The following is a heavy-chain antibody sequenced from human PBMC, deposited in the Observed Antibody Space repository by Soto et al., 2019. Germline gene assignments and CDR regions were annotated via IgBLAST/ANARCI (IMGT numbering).Heavy chain of an antibody. Sequence: QVQVVQSGVEVRRPGSSVKVSCKASGDTFKNCVISWVRQAPGQGLEWMGGIIPLFGTTDFAQRFQCRLTIPTDESTTTADMELSRLRSEDTATYYCAAELGFGKLSVVWGQGTTVIVSS. J-gene: IGHJ6*02. CDR1: GDTFKNCV. CDR2: IIPLFGTT. CDR3: AAELGFGKLSVV. D-gene: IGHD3-10*01. V-gene: IGHV1-69*01.